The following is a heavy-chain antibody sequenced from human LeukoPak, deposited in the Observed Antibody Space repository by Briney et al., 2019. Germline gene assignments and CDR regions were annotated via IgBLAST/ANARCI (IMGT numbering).Heavy chain of an antibody. CDR2: IDASGVNT. D-gene: IGHD6-19*01. Sequence: GRSLRPSCAASRFTFTVYATDWVRQAPGEGLEWDSCIDASGVNTYYADSVKGRFTISRDNSNNTLYLQMNSLRAEDTAVYYCAKGSGSGWYGWFDPWGQGTLVTVSS. J-gene: IGHJ5*02. CDR1: RFTFTVYA. CDR3: AKGSGSGWYGWFDP. V-gene: IGHV3-23*01.